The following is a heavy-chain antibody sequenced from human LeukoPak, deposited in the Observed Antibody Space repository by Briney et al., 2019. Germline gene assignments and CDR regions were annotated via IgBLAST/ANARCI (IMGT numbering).Heavy chain of an antibody. CDR1: GGSISSSSYY. D-gene: IGHD3-3*01. Sequence: SETLSLTCTVSGGSISSSSYYWGWIRQPPGKGLEWIGSIYYSGSTYYNPSLKSRVTISVDTSKNQFSLKLSSVTAADTAVYYCARNTRLLEWPYFDYWGQGTLVTVSS. V-gene: IGHV4-39*01. CDR3: ARNTRLLEWPYFDY. J-gene: IGHJ4*02. CDR2: IYYSGST.